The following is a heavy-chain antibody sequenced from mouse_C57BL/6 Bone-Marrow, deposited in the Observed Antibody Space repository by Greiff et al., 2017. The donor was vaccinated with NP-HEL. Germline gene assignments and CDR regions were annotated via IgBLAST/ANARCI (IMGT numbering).Heavy chain of an antibody. V-gene: IGHV1-55*01. CDR1: GYTFTSYW. CDR3: ARYYYGSSRYWYFDV. J-gene: IGHJ1*03. D-gene: IGHD1-1*01. CDR2: IYPGSGST. Sequence: VQLQQPGAELVKPGASVKMSCKASGYTFTSYWITWVKQRPGQGLEWIGDIYPGSGSTNYNEKFKSKATLTVDTSSSTAYMQLSSLTSEDSAVYYCARYYYGSSRYWYFDVWGTGTTVTVSS.